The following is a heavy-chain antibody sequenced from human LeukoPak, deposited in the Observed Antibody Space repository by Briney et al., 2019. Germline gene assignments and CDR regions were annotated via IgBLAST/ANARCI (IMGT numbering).Heavy chain of an antibody. J-gene: IGHJ3*01. Sequence: PGGSLRLSCTTSGFTFGDYAMSWFRQAPGKWLEWVGFIRSTPNGGTTEYAASVKGRFTISRDDSKSMAYLQMNSLKTEDTAVYYCSGESTDAFDVWGQGTMVTVSS. CDR3: SGESTDAFDV. D-gene: IGHD5/OR15-5a*01. CDR2: IRSTPNGGTT. V-gene: IGHV3-49*03. CDR1: GFTFGDYA.